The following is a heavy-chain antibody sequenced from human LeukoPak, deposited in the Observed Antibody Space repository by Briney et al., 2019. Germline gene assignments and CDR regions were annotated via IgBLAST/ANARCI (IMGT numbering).Heavy chain of an antibody. CDR2: ISWSSGTI. CDR3: AKGSSSSSSRNYFDH. CDR1: GFSFDNYA. J-gene: IGHJ4*02. D-gene: IGHD6-6*01. Sequence: GGSLRLSCAASGFSFDNYAMHWVRQAPGKGLEWVAGISWSSGTIAYADSVKGRFTISRDNANNSLYLQMSSLRPDDTAFYYCAKGSSSSSSRNYFDHWGQGTLVTVSS. V-gene: IGHV3-9*01.